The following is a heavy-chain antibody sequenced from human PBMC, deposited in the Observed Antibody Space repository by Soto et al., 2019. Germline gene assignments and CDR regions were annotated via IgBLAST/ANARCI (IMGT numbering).Heavy chain of an antibody. D-gene: IGHD2-2*01. J-gene: IGHJ6*03. CDR1: GYTFTGYY. V-gene: IGHV1-8*02. CDR3: ARIGCSSTSCTYYYYYYMDV. Sequence: APVKVSCMASGYTFTGYYRHWVRQAPGQGLEWMGWMNPNSGSTGYAQKFQGRVTMTRNTSISTAYMELSSLRSEDTAVYYCARIGCSSTSCTYYYYYYMDVWGKGTTVTVSS. CDR2: MNPNSGST.